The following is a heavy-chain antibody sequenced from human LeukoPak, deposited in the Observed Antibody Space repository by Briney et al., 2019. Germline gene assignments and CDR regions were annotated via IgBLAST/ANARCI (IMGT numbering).Heavy chain of an antibody. D-gene: IGHD3-10*01. CDR3: ARDMVRGSFGP. CDR1: GGSFSGYY. Sequence: YPSETLSLTCAVYGGSFSGYYWSWIRQPPGKGLEWIGEINHSGSTNYNPSLKSRVTISVDTSKNQFSLKLSSVTAADTAVYCCARDMVRGSFGPWGQGTLVTVSS. V-gene: IGHV4-34*01. J-gene: IGHJ5*02. CDR2: INHSGST.